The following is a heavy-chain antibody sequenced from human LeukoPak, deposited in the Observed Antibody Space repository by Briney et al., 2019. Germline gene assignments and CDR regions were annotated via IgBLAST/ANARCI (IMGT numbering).Heavy chain of an antibody. V-gene: IGHV1-18*01. J-gene: IGHJ4*02. CDR3: ARGNERVDY. Sequence: ASVKVSCKASGYTFTSYGISWVRQAPGQGLEWMGWISAYNGNTNYAQKFQGRVTITADKSTSTAYMELSSLRSEDTAVYYCARGNERVDYWGQGTLVTVSS. CDR2: ISAYNGNT. CDR1: GYTFTSYG. D-gene: IGHD2-8*01.